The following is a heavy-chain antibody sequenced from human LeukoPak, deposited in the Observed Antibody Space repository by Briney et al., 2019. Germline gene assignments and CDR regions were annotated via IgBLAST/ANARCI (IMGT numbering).Heavy chain of an antibody. V-gene: IGHV1-69*04. CDR3: ARELSYDILTGYHFDY. D-gene: IGHD3-9*01. CDR2: IIPILGIA. Sequence: SVKVSCKASGGTFSSYAISWVRQAPGQGLEWMGRIIPILGIANYAQKFQGRVTITADKSTSTAYMELSSLRSEDAAVYYCARELSYDILTGYHFDYWGQGTLVTVSS. J-gene: IGHJ4*02. CDR1: GGTFSSYA.